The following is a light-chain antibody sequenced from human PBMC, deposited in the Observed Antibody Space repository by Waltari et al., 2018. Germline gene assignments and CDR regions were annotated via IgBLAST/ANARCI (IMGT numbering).Light chain of an antibody. CDR3: SSYSSSYTSVV. Sequence: QSALTQPPSVPGSPRPSLPISCTGTSSDIGSYNFLPWYQQHPGKAPKLLIFDVTNRPSGVSNRFSGSKSGNTASLTISGVQAEDEADYYCSSYSSSYTSVVFGGGTKLTVL. CDR2: DVT. V-gene: IGLV2-14*03. J-gene: IGLJ2*01. CDR1: SSDIGSYNF.